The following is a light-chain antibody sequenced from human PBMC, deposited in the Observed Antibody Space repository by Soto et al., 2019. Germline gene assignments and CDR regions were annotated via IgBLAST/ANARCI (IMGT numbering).Light chain of an antibody. CDR1: QSISNS. J-gene: IGKJ2*01. V-gene: IGKV1-5*03. CDR2: KAS. Sequence: DMQLTQSPSSLSASVGDRVTITCRASQSISNSLAWYQQRPGKAPKLLIYKASSLETGVPSRFSGSGSGTEFTLTISSLQPDDFATYYCQQYNSDWNTFGQGTKVDIK. CDR3: QQYNSDWNT.